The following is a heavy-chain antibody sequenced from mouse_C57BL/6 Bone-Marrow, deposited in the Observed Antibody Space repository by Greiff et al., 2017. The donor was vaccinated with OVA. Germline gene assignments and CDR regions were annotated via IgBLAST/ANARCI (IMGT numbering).Heavy chain of an antibody. J-gene: IGHJ1*03. CDR2: IDPSDSYT. D-gene: IGHD1-1*01. CDR1: GYTFTSYW. Sequence: QVQLQQPGAELVRPGTSVKLSCKASGYTFTSYWMHWVKQRPGQGLEWIGVIDPSDSYTNYNQKFKGKATLTVDTSSSTAYMQLSSLTSEDSAVYYCAIHYYGSSYGYFDVWGTGTTVTVSS. CDR3: AIHYYGSSYGYFDV. V-gene: IGHV1-59*01.